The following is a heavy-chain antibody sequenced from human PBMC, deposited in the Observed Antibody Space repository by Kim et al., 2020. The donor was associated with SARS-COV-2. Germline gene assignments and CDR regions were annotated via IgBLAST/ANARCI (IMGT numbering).Heavy chain of an antibody. CDR2: VYNRGYT. CDR3: AGPRDLYWYFDL. J-gene: IGHJ2*01. V-gene: IGHV4-34*01. CDR1: GESLSDYS. Sequence: SETLSLTCSVDGESLSDYSWSWIRQPPGKGLEWIGEVYNRGYTNYNPSLKSRVSVSVDTSRNQFSLKLNSVTAADTAIYFCAGPRDLYWYFDLWGRGTLVIVSS.